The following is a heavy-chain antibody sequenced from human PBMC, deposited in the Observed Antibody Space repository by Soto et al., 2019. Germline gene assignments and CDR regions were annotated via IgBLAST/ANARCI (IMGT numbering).Heavy chain of an antibody. CDR2: ISAYNGDT. J-gene: IGHJ5*02. CDR1: GYTFTAYG. CDR3: AREQDPTGVLYFDP. D-gene: IGHD2-8*02. V-gene: IGHV1-18*04. Sequence: QVQMVQSGAEVKKPGASLRVSCKASGYTFTAYGISWVRQDPGQGLEWMGWISAYNGDTNYAQNLQDRVTMTRDTTTSTAYMELRSLRSDDTAVYYCAREQDPTGVLYFDPWGQGTLVTVSS.